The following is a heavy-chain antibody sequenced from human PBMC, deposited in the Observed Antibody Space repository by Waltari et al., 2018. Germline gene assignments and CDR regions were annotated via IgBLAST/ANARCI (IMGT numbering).Heavy chain of an antibody. Sequence: QVQLVQSGTEVKKPGATVKVSCKTSGYTFISYSMHWVRQAPGQRPEWMGWMNVGKGDTKYSQEFQGRVTITSDTVARTTYMELRSLRSEDMAVYFCARGSRLPFFDWWGQGTLVSVSS. CDR2: MNVGKGDT. V-gene: IGHV1-3*03. J-gene: IGHJ4*02. CDR1: GYTFISYS. CDR3: ARGSRLPFFDW. D-gene: IGHD4-17*01.